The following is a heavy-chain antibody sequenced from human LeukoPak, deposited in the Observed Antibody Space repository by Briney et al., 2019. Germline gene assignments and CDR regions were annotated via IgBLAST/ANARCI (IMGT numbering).Heavy chain of an antibody. D-gene: IGHD1-26*01. J-gene: IGHJ4*02. CDR3: TRVRAARIVGAYDY. CDR2: INPSGGST. V-gene: IGHV1-46*03. Sequence: ASVKVSCKASGYTFTSYYMHWVRQAPGQGLEWMGIINPSGGSTSYAQKFQGRVTMTRDTSTSTVYMELSSLKTGDTAVYYCTRVRAARIVGAYDYWGQGTLVTVSS. CDR1: GYTFTSYY.